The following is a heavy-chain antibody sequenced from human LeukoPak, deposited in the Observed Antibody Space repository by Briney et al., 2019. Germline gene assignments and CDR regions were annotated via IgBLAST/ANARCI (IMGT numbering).Heavy chain of an antibody. Sequence: GGSLRLSCAGSGFTFGGYGMHWFRQTPGKGLEWVAVIAYDGSRAFYADSVRGRFTISRDDSKNTMSVQMDDLRAEDTAVYYCTRYNNDHFDYWGQGTLVTVSS. V-gene: IGHV3-33*01. D-gene: IGHD1-14*01. CDR2: IAYDGSRA. J-gene: IGHJ4*02. CDR1: GFTFGGYG. CDR3: TRYNNDHFDY.